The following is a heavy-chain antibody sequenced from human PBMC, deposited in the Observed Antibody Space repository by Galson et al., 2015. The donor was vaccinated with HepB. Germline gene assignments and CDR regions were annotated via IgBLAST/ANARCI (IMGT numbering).Heavy chain of an antibody. CDR3: VRWLQSAYDY. J-gene: IGHJ4*02. Sequence: SLRLSCAASGFTFSLYAMHWVRQAPGKGLEYVAAISWDGGTTYYADSVKGRFTISRDNSKNTLYLQMSSLRAEDTAVYYCVRWLQSAYDYWGQGTLVTVSS. CDR2: ISWDGGTT. D-gene: IGHD5-24*01. CDR1: GFTFSLYA. V-gene: IGHV3-64D*06.